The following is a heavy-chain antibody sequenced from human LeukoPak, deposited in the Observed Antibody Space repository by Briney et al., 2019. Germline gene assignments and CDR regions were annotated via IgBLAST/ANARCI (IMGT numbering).Heavy chain of an antibody. CDR1: GFTFSSYG. CDR3: AQQVGYCSSGSCYFTY. CDR2: ISNTGGST. V-gene: IGHV3-23*01. Sequence: GGSLRLSCAASGFTFSSYGIHWVRQAPGKGLEWVSAISNTGGSTYYADSVKGRFTISRDKSKNTLSLQMNSLRAEDTAVYYCAQQVGYCSSGSCYFTYWGQGTLVTVSS. D-gene: IGHD2-15*01. J-gene: IGHJ1*01.